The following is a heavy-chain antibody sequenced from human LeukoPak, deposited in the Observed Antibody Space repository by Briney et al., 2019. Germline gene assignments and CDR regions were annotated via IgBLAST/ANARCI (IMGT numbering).Heavy chain of an antibody. CDR2: ISDSGGST. CDR1: GFTFSTYA. Sequence: PGGSLRLSCAASGFTFSTYAMTWVRQAPGKGLEWVSAISDSGGSTYYGDSVKGWFTISRDNSKNTLYLQMNSLRAEDTAVYYCAKGRYGDYAGDHWGQGTLVTVSS. J-gene: IGHJ4*02. D-gene: IGHD4-17*01. V-gene: IGHV3-23*01. CDR3: AKGRYGDYAGDH.